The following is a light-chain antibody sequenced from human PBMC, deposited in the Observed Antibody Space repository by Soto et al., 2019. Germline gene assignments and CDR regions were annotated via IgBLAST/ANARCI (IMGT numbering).Light chain of an antibody. CDR3: SSYTSSATLV. CDR1: SSDLGGYNY. Sequence: QSALTQPASVSGSPGQSITISCTGTSSDLGGYNYVSWYQQHPGKAPKLMIYEVTNRPSGVSNRFSGSKSGNTASLTISGLQAEDEADYYCSSYTSSATLVFGTGTQLTVL. J-gene: IGLJ7*01. CDR2: EVT. V-gene: IGLV2-14*01.